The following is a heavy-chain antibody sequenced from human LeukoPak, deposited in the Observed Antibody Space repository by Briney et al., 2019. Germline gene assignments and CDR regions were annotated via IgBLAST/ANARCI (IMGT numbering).Heavy chain of an antibody. CDR3: AKDSRGYCSSTSCQGWFDP. CDR1: GFTFSSYG. D-gene: IGHD2-2*01. CDR2: IRYDGSNK. V-gene: IGHV3-30*02. Sequence: GGSLRLSCAASGFTFSSYGMHWVRQAPGKGLEWVAFIRYDGSNKYYADSVKGRFTISRDNSKNTLYLQMNSLRAEDTAVYYCAKDSRGYCSSTSCQGWFDPWGQGTLVTVSS. J-gene: IGHJ5*02.